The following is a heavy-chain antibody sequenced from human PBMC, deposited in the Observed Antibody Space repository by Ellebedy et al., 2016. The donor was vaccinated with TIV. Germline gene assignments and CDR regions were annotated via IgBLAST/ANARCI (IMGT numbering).Heavy chain of an antibody. Sequence: AASVKVSCKASGGTFSSYAISWVRQAPGQGLEWMGGIIPIFGTANYAQKFQGRVTITADESTSTAYMELSSLRSEDTAVYYCARGVVAARVNWFDPWGQGTLVTVSS. D-gene: IGHD2-15*01. CDR1: GGTFSSYA. CDR3: ARGVVAARVNWFDP. V-gene: IGHV1-69*13. J-gene: IGHJ5*02. CDR2: IIPIFGTA.